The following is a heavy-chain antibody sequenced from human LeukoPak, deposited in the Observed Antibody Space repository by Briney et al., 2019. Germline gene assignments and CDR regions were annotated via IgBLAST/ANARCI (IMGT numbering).Heavy chain of an antibody. CDR1: GGSISSYY. D-gene: IGHD3-10*01. V-gene: IGHV4-4*07. Sequence: SETLSLTCTVSGGSISSYYWSWIRQPAGKGLEWIGRIYTSGSTNYNPSLKSRVTMSVDTSKNQFSLKLSSVTAADTAVYYCARITMDRYYYYYGMDVWGQGTTVTVSS. CDR3: ARITMDRYYYYYGMDV. J-gene: IGHJ6*02. CDR2: IYTSGST.